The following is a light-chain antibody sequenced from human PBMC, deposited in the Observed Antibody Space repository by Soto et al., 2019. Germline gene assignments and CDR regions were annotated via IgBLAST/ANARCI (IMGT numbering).Light chain of an antibody. CDR3: CSYTSFSTVV. J-gene: IGLJ2*01. CDR1: SSDVGGYNY. Sequence: QSALTQPASVSGSPGQSITISCTGTSSDVGGYNYVSWYQHHPGKAPKLILFGVSDRLSGVSLRFSGSKSGNTASLTISGLQAEDAAEYYCCSYTSFSTVVFGGGTKVTVL. CDR2: GVS. V-gene: IGLV2-14*01.